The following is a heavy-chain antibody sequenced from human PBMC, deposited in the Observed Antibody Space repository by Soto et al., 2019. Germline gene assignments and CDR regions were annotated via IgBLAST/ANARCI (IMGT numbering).Heavy chain of an antibody. CDR3: ATHNRYYYGSGSYYIGNLHYDVPDV. Sequence: PWDPLSLTCTVYGGSFSGYYWSRIRHPPGKGLEWIGEINHSGSTNYNPSLKSRVTISVDTSKNQFSLKLSSVTAADTAVYYCATHNRYYYGSGSYYIGNLHYDVPDVWGPGTTLIV. D-gene: IGHD3-10*01. CDR1: GGSFSGYY. V-gene: IGHV4-34*01. J-gene: IGHJ6*02. CDR2: INHSGST.